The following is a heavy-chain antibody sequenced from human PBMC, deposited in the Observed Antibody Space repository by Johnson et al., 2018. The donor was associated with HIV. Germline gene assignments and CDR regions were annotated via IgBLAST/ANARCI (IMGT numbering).Heavy chain of an antibody. Sequence: QVQLVESGGGVVQPGRSLRLYCAASGFTFSSYAMHWVRQAPGKGLEWVAVISYDGSNKYYADSVKGRFTISRDNSKNTLYLQMNSLRAEDTAVYYCARLEELLRAFDIWGQGTMVTVSS. J-gene: IGHJ3*02. CDR2: ISYDGSNK. CDR3: ARLEELLRAFDI. D-gene: IGHD1-26*01. CDR1: GFTFSSYA. V-gene: IGHV3-30-3*01.